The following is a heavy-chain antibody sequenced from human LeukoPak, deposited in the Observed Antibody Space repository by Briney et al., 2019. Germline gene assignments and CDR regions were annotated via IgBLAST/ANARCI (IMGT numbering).Heavy chain of an antibody. D-gene: IGHD6-13*01. CDR1: GFTFSSYS. V-gene: IGHV3-21*01. J-gene: IGHJ4*02. CDR3: ARDGIAAAGFDY. CDR2: ISSSSSYI. Sequence: GGSLRLSCAASGFTFSSYSMNWVRQAPGKGLEWVSSISSSSSYIYYADSVKGRFTISRDNSKNTLYLQMNSLRAEDTAVYYCARDGIAAAGFDYWGQGTLVTVSS.